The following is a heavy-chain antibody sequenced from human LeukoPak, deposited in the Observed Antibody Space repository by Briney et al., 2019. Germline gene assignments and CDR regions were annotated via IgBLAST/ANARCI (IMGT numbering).Heavy chain of an antibody. J-gene: IGHJ4*02. V-gene: IGHV3-66*04. CDR2: IYAGGST. Sequence: PGGSLRLSCAASGFTVSNNYMNWVRQAPGKGLEWVSVIYAGGSTYYADSVKGRSTIARYNSKNTLYLQMNNLRVEDTAVYYCARLNGFYCDYWGQGTLVTVSS. CDR3: ARLNGFYCDY. D-gene: IGHD6-25*01. CDR1: GFTVSNNY.